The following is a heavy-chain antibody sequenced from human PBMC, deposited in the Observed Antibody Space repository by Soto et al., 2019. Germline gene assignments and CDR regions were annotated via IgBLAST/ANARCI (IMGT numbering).Heavy chain of an antibody. V-gene: IGHV1-2*02. D-gene: IGHD3-10*01. CDR3: ASAPPTALGMVRWFDP. CDR2: INPNSGGT. Sequence: RASVKVSCKASGYTFTGYYMHWVRQAPGQGLEWMGWINPNSGGTNYAQKFQGRVTMTRDTSISTAYMELSRLRSDDTAVYYCASAPPTALGMVRWFDPWGQGTLVTVSS. J-gene: IGHJ5*02. CDR1: GYTFTGYY.